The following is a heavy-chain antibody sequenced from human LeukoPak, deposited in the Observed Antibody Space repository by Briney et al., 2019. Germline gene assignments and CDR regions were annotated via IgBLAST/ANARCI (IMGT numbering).Heavy chain of an antibody. D-gene: IGHD2-2*01. CDR3: VRSGGYCGTTTCHVEYFDL. CDR1: GFTVSSNY. J-gene: IGHJ2*01. V-gene: IGHV3-66*01. Sequence: GGSLRLSCAASGFTVSSNYISWVRQAPGKGLEWVSLIYTSGSTYYADSVKGRFTISRDTSKNTLYLQMNSPRAEDTAVYYCVRSGGYCGTTTCHVEYFDLWGRGTLVTVSS. CDR2: IYTSGST.